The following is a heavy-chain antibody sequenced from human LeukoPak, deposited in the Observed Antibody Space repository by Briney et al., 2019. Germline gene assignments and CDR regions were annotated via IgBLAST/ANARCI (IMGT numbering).Heavy chain of an antibody. CDR2: IWYDGSNK. J-gene: IGHJ4*02. V-gene: IGHV3-33*08. CDR1: GFTFSSYW. CDR3: AGGSGDYSPDY. Sequence: GGSLRLSCAASGFTFSSYWMHWVRQAPGKGLEWVALIWYDGSNKYYADSVRGRFTISRDNSKNTLYLQMNSLRAEDTALYYCAGGSGDYSPDYWGQGTLVTVSS. D-gene: IGHD4-17*01.